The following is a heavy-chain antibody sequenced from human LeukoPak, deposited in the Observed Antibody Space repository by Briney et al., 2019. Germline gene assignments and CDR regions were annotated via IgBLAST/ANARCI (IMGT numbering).Heavy chain of an antibody. V-gene: IGHV4-39*01. Sequence: PSETLSLTCTVSGGSISSNTYYWAWIRQPPGKGLEWIGSIYHTGTTNYNPSLKSRVTISVDTSSNRFSLQLRSVTAADTATYYCASPSKWELSDLGCWGRGTLVTVSS. J-gene: IGHJ4*01. CDR1: GGSISSNTYY. CDR3: ASPSKWELSDLGC. D-gene: IGHD1-26*01. CDR2: IYHTGTT.